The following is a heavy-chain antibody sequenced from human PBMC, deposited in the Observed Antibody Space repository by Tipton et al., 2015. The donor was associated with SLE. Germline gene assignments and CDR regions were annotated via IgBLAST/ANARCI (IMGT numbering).Heavy chain of an antibody. CDR2: IYYSGST. D-gene: IGHD3-16*01. CDR3: ARGGRVTNY. CDR1: GGSISSHY. V-gene: IGHV4-59*11. J-gene: IGHJ4*02. Sequence: TLSLTCTVSGGSISSHYWSWIRQPPGKGLEWIGYIYYSGSTNYNPSLKSRVTISVDTSKNQFSLKLSSVTAADTAVYYCARGGRVTNYWGQGTLVTVSS.